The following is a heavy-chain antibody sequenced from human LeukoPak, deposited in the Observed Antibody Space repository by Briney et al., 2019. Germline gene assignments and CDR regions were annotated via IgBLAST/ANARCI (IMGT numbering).Heavy chain of an antibody. V-gene: IGHV3-23*01. CDR2: NRGSGGST. D-gene: IGHD2-2*02. J-gene: IGHJ4*02. CDR1: GFTFRSYA. Sequence: PGGSLRLSCAAPGFTFRSYAMSWVRQAPGKGLEWVSANRGSGGSTYYADSVKGRFTISRDNSKNTLYLQMNSLRAEDTAIYYCANGCRSTSCYIPDYWGQGTLVTVSS. CDR3: ANGCRSTSCYIPDY.